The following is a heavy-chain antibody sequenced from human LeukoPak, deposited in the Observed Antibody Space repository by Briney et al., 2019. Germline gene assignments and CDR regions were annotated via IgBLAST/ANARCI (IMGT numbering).Heavy chain of an antibody. V-gene: IGHV4-30-4*01. CDR2: IYYSGST. J-gene: IGHJ5*02. CDR3: AREDSSLNWFDP. D-gene: IGHD3/OR15-3a*01. Sequence: SQTLSLTCTVSGGSISSGDYYWSWIRQPPGKGLEWIGYIYYSGSTYYNPSLKSRVTISVDTSKNQFSLELSSVTAADTAVYYCAREDSSLNWFDPWGQGTLVTVSS. CDR1: GGSISSGDYY.